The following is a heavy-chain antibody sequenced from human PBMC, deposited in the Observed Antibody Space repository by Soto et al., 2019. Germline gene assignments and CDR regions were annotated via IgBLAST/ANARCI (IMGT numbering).Heavy chain of an antibody. CDR2: INHSGST. CDR1: GGSFSGYY. D-gene: IGHD4-17*01. CDR3: ARGRSTVTTRRNWFDP. Sequence: SETLSLTCAVYGGSFSGYYWSWIRQPPGKGLEWIGEINHSGSTNYNPSLKSRVTISVDTSKNQFSLKLSSVTAADTAVYYCARGRSTVTTRRNWFDPWGQGTLVTVSS. J-gene: IGHJ5*02. V-gene: IGHV4-34*01.